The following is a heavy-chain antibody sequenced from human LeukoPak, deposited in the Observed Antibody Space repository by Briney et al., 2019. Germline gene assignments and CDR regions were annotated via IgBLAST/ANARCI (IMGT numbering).Heavy chain of an antibody. CDR1: GFTVSSNY. CDR3: ARDRTMVRGVPAFDY. Sequence: GGSLRLSCAASGFTVSSNYMSWVSQAPGKGLEWVSVIYSGGSTYYADSVKGRFTIARDNSKNTLYLQMNSLRAEDTAVYYCARDRTMVRGVPAFDYWGQGTLVTVSS. CDR2: IYSGGST. V-gene: IGHV3-66*01. J-gene: IGHJ4*02. D-gene: IGHD3-10*01.